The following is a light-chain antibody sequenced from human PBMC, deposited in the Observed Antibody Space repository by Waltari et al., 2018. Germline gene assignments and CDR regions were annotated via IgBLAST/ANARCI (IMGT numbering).Light chain of an antibody. CDR1: QSVSSN. V-gene: IGKV3D-15*01. CDR3: QQYNNWPPVT. Sequence: EIVMTQSPATLSVSPGERATLSCRASQSVSSNLACFQQKPAQAPRLLVYGASTRATGIPARFSVSGSGTEFSLAISSLQSEDFAVYYCQQYNNWPPVTFGAGTKVEIK. CDR2: GAS. J-gene: IGKJ4*01.